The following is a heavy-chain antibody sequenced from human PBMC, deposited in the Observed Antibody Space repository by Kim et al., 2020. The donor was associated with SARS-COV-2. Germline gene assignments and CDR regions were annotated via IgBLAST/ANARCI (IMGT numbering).Heavy chain of an antibody. CDR3: ARHKTAGNYNSPFDY. V-gene: IGHV3-53*01. CDR2: LYSGGST. J-gene: IGHJ4*02. D-gene: IGHD3-3*01. Sequence: GGSLILSCAASGLTVSSNYMNWVRQAPGEGLEWVSVLYSGGSTHYADSVRGRFTISRDHSKNTVYLQMNSLSVEDTAIYYCARHKTAGNYNSPFDYWGQGTLVTVSS. CDR1: GLTVSSNY.